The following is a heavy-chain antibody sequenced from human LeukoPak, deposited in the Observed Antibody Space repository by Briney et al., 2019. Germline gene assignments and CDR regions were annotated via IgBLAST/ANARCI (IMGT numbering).Heavy chain of an antibody. Sequence: GGSLRLSCAASGFTFSSYAMSWGRQAPGKGLEWVSAISGSGGSTYYADSVKGRFTISRDNSKNTLYLQMNSLRAEDTAVYYCAKAEYYYDSSGYYYYFDYWGQGTLVTVSS. CDR1: GFTFSSYA. J-gene: IGHJ4*02. CDR3: AKAEYYYDSSGYYYYFDY. CDR2: ISGSGGST. V-gene: IGHV3-23*01. D-gene: IGHD3-22*01.